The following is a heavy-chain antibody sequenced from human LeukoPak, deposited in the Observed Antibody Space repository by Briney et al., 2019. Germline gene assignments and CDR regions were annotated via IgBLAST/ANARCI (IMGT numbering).Heavy chain of an antibody. Sequence: GGSLRLSCAASGFTFSSYWMHWVRQAPGKGLVWVSLLNSDGTSTFYADSVRGRFTISRDNAKNTLYLQMNSLRAEDTAVYYCARKGSGNYYVDYWGQGTLVTVSS. J-gene: IGHJ4*02. CDR1: GFTFSSYW. V-gene: IGHV3-74*01. D-gene: IGHD1-26*01. CDR2: LNSDGTST. CDR3: ARKGSGNYYVDY.